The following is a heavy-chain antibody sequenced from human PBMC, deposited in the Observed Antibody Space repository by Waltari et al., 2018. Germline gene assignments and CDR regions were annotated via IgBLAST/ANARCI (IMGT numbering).Heavy chain of an antibody. V-gene: IGHV4-59*01. CDR1: GGSISSYY. D-gene: IGHD2-2*02. Sequence: QVQLQESGPGLVKSSETLSLTCTVPGGSISSYYWSWIRQPPGKGLEWIGYIYYSGSTNYNPSLKSRVTISVDTSKNQFSLKLSSVTAADTAVYYCARGDCSSTSCYNFDYWGQGTLVTVSS. CDR3: ARGDCSSTSCYNFDY. CDR2: IYYSGST. J-gene: IGHJ4*02.